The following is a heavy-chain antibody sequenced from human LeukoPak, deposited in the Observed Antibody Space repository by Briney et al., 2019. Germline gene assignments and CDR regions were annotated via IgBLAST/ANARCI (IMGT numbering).Heavy chain of an antibody. V-gene: IGHV3-23*01. CDR2: ISARDGST. J-gene: IGHJ4*02. CDR1: GFTFSSYG. D-gene: IGHD4-17*01. CDR3: AKLLNDYGDYYFDY. Sequence: GGSLRLSCAASGFTFSSYGMSWVRQAPGQGLDWVSAISARDGSTYYADSVKGRFTISRDNSKNTLYLQMSSLRAEDTAVYYCAKLLNDYGDYYFDYWGQGTLVTVSS.